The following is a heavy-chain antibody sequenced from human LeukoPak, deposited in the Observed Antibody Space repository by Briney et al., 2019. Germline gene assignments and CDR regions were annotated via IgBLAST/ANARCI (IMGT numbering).Heavy chain of an antibody. J-gene: IGHJ4*02. Sequence: SETLSLTCTVSGGSINSYYWTWIRQPPGKGLEWIGYIYYRGRTNNNPSLKSRVTISVDTSKNQFSLKLSSVTAADTAVYYCARADYYDSSGYYEIDYWGQGTLVTVSS. D-gene: IGHD3-22*01. CDR2: IYYRGRT. CDR3: ARADYYDSSGYYEIDY. V-gene: IGHV4-59*01. CDR1: GGSINSYY.